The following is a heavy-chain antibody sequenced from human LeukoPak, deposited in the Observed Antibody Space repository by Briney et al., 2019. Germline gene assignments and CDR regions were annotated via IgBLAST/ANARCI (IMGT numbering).Heavy chain of an antibody. CDR2: MNPNNGNT. J-gene: IGHJ4*02. V-gene: IGHV1-8*01. D-gene: IGHD3-10*01. Sequence: ASVKVSCKASGYTFTSYDINWVRQATGQGLEWMGWMNPNNGNTGYAQRFQGRVTVTRNTSISTAYMELSSLRSEDTAVYYCARPGISGSYPYYLDYWGQGTLVTVSS. CDR1: GYTFTSYD. CDR3: ARPGISGSYPYYLDY.